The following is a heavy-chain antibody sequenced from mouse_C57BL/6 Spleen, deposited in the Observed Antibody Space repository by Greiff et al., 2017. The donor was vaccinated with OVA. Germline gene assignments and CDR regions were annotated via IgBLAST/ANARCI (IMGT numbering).Heavy chain of an antibody. J-gene: IGHJ2*01. D-gene: IGHD1-1*01. CDR3: ARRTTVVGGDYFDY. Sequence: VMLVESGPGLVAPSQSLSITCTVSGFSLTSYAISWVRQPPGKGLEWLGVIWTGGGTNYNSALKSRLSISKDNSKSQVFLKMNSLQTDDTARYYCARRTTVVGGDYFDYWGQGTTLTVSS. CDR2: IWTGGGT. V-gene: IGHV2-9-1*01. CDR1: GFSLTSYA.